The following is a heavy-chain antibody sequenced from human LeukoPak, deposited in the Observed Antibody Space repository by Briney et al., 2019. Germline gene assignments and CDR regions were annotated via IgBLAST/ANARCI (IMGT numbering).Heavy chain of an antibody. CDR2: MNSDGSRT. CDR3: ARGIPQRD. J-gene: IGHJ4*02. Sequence: GGSLRLSCAGSGFTFSTDWMYWVRHAPGKGLVWVSRMNSDGSRTSYADSVKGRFTISRDNAKNTLYLQMNSLRAEDTAIYYCARGIPQRDWGQGTLVTVSS. V-gene: IGHV3-74*03. CDR1: GFTFSTDW.